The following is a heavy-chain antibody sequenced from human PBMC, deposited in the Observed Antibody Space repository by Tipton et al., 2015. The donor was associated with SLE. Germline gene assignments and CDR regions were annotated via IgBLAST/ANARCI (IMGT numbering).Heavy chain of an antibody. CDR2: IYSGGSST. D-gene: IGHD1-26*01. V-gene: IGHV3-23*03. J-gene: IGHJ5*02. CDR3: AKSPRSGSDNP. CDR1: GFTFSSYA. Sequence: SLRLSCAASGFTFSSYAMSLVRHAPGTGLEWVSVIYSGGSSTYYADSVKGRFTISRDNSKNTLYLQMNSLRAEDRAVYYGAKSPRSGSDNPWGQGTLVTVAA.